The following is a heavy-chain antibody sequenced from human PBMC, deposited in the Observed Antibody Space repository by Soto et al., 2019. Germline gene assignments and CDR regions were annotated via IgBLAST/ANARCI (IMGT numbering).Heavy chain of an antibody. V-gene: IGHV4-59*02. CDR1: GVPVSGFH. CDR2: IYSSGTT. Sequence: SELLSLTCTVSGVPVSGFHWCWIRQPPGKGLEWIGYIYSSGTTNYNSSLMSRLTISVDTSQNQFSLKLNSVTAADTAVYYCARENWYFDPWGRGTLVTVSS. J-gene: IGHJ2*01. CDR3: ARENWYFDP.